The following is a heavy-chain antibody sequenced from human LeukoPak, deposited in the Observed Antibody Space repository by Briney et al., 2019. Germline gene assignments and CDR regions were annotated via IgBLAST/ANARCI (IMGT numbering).Heavy chain of an antibody. J-gene: IGHJ6*03. Sequence: ASVKVSCKASGYTFTSYDINWVRQATGQRLEWMGWMNPNSGNTGYAQKFQGRVTMTRNTSISTAYMELSSLRSEDTAVYYCARGVSVSYYMDVWGKGTTVTISS. CDR3: ARGVSVSYYMDV. V-gene: IGHV1-8*01. CDR2: MNPNSGNT. CDR1: GYTFTSYD. D-gene: IGHD3-16*02.